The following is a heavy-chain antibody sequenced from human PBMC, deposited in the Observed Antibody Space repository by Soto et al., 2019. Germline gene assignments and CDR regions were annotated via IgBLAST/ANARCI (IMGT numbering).Heavy chain of an antibody. Sequence: ASVKVSCKASGYTFTSYDINWVRQATGQGLEWMGWMNPNSGNTGYAQKFQGRVTMTRDTSTSTVYMELSSLRSEDTAVYYCARDLGSSGFDPWGQGTLVTVSS. V-gene: IGHV1-8*01. CDR2: MNPNSGNT. J-gene: IGHJ5*02. CDR3: ARDLGSSGFDP. D-gene: IGHD6-19*01. CDR1: GYTFTSYD.